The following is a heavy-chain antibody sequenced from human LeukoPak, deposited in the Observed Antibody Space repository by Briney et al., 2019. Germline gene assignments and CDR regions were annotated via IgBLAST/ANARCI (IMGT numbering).Heavy chain of an antibody. V-gene: IGHV1-8*03. Sequence: ASVKVSCKASGYTFTSYDINWVRQATGQGLEWMGWMNPNSGNTGYAQKFQGRVTITRNTSISTAYMELSSLRSEDTAVYYCARGPGIAVAGTSYYYMDVWDKGTTVTVSS. CDR3: ARGPGIAVAGTSYYYMDV. J-gene: IGHJ6*03. CDR2: MNPNSGNT. CDR1: GYTFTSYD. D-gene: IGHD6-19*01.